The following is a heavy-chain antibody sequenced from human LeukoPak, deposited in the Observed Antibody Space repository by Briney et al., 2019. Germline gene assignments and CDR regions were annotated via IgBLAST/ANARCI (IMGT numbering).Heavy chain of an antibody. J-gene: IGHJ4*02. Sequence: PSETLSLTCTVSGGSISSSSYYWGWIRQPPGKGLEWIGSIYYSGSTYYNPSLKSRVTISVDTSKNQFSLKLSSVTAADTAVYYCARRSSGWPETNDYWGQGTLVTVSS. V-gene: IGHV4-39*07. D-gene: IGHD6-19*01. CDR2: IYYSGST. CDR3: ARRSSGWPETNDY. CDR1: GGSISSSSYY.